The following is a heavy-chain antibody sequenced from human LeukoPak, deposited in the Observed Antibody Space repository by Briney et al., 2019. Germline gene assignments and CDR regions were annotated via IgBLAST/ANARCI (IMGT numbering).Heavy chain of an antibody. Sequence: GESLKISCKGSGYSFISYWIGWVRQMPGKGLEWMGIIYPGDSDTRYSPSFQGQVTISADKSTSTAYLQWSSLKASDTAMYYCASISSTSFTGGLYRGTHWYFDLWGRGTLVTVSS. V-gene: IGHV5-51*01. CDR2: IYPGDSDT. CDR1: GYSFISYW. J-gene: IGHJ2*01. D-gene: IGHD2-2*01. CDR3: ASISSTSFTGGLYRGTHWYFDL.